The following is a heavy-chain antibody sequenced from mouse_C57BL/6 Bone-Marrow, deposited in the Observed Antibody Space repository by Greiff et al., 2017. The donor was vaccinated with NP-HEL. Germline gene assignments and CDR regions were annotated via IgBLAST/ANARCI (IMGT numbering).Heavy chain of an antibody. CDR2: IYPRSGNT. CDR3: ARSITTVVRDAMDY. CDR1: GYTFTSYG. Sequence: VKVVESGAELARPGASVKLSCKASGYTFTSYGISWVKQRTGQGLEWIGEIYPRSGNTYYNEKFKGKATLTADKSSSTAYMELRSLTSEDSAVYFCARSITTVVRDAMDYWGQGTSVTVSS. J-gene: IGHJ4*01. V-gene: IGHV1-81*01. D-gene: IGHD1-1*01.